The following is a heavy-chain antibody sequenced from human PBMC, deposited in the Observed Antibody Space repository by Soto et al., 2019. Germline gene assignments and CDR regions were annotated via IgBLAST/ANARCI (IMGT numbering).Heavy chain of an antibody. CDR2: ISYSGST. Sequence: VLMSLRCTVVSGYVGSGSYFLTWTRPTPGKGMEWIGYISYSGSTYYNPALKSRVTISEDTSKNQFSLKLSFVIAADTAVYYCARDLVAEAGGNYYYSVSDGWVQGTTVPFSS. J-gene: IGHJ6*02. D-gene: IGHD6-19*01. CDR3: ARDLVAEAGGNYYYSVSDG. V-gene: IGHV4-61*01. CDR1: SGYVGSGSYF.